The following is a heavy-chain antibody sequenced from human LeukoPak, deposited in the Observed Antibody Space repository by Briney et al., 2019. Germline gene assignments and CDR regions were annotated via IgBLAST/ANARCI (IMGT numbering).Heavy chain of an antibody. CDR3: ARVGLDRRGYSGYEAFDY. CDR1: GFTFSTYD. CDR2: ISGSDATT. V-gene: IGHV3-21*01. D-gene: IGHD5-12*01. Sequence: GGSLRLSCATSGFTFSTYDINWVRRAPGKGLEWVSAISGSDATTYYADAVKGRFTISRDNAKNSLYLQINSLRAEDTAVYYCARVGLDRRGYSGYEAFDYWGQGTLVTVSS. J-gene: IGHJ4*02.